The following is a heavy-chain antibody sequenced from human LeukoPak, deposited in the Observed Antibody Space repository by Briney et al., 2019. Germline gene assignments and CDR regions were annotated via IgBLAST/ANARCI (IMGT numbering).Heavy chain of an antibody. V-gene: IGHV5-51*01. D-gene: IGHD3-9*01. CDR1: RYSFTTYW. Sequence: AESLHISSQGSRYSFTTYWIGWVRPMPRKGLGWMGIIYPGDSDTRYSPSFQGQVTISSDKSISTAYLQWSSLKASDTAMYYCARHSPLGVRYFVPGYYYYYGMDVWGQGTTVTVSS. J-gene: IGHJ6*02. CDR3: ARHSPLGVRYFVPGYYYYYGMDV. CDR2: IYPGDSDT.